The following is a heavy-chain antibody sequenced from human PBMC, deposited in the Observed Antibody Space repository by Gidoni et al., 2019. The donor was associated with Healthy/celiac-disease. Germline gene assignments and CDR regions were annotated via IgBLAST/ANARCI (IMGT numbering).Heavy chain of an antibody. D-gene: IGHD2-2*01. Sequence: QVQLVESGGGVVQPGRSLRLSCAASGFTFSSYAMHWVRQAPGKGLEWVAVISYDGSNKYYADSVKGRFTISRDNSKNTLYLQMNSLRAEDTAVYYCARVWNQLPYTGDYYYYGMDVWGQGTTVTVSS. CDR3: ARVWNQLPYTGDYYYYGMDV. CDR2: ISYDGSNK. V-gene: IGHV3-30*01. J-gene: IGHJ6*02. CDR1: GFTFSSYA.